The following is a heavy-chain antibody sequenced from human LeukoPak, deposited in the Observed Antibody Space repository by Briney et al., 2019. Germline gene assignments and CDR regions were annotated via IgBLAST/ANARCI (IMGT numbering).Heavy chain of an antibody. CDR2: INPNSGGT. Sequence: ASVKVSCKASGYTFTGYYMHWVRQAPGRGLEWMGWINPNSGGTNYAQKFQGRVTMTRDTSISTAYMELSRLRSDDTAVYYCAKEAFLAYYFDYWGQGTLVTVSS. V-gene: IGHV1-2*02. J-gene: IGHJ4*02. CDR1: GYTFTGYY. CDR3: AKEAFLAYYFDY.